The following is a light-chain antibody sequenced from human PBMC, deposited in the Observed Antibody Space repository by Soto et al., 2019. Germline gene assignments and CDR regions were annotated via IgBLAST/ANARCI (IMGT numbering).Light chain of an antibody. CDR3: QQDYNLPPLT. CDR2: GAS. Sequence: PGERVTLSCRASQSVSSSYITWYQQKPGQAPRLLIYGASTRATGIPARFSGSGSGTDFTLTISSLQPEDFAVYYCQQDYNLPPLTFGGGTKVEIK. V-gene: IGKV3D-7*01. J-gene: IGKJ4*01. CDR1: QSVSSSY.